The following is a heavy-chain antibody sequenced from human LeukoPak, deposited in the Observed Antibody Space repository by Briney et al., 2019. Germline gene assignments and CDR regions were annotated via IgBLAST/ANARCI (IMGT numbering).Heavy chain of an antibody. D-gene: IGHD3-22*01. V-gene: IGHV4-34*01. CDR1: GGSFSGYY. CDR3: ARGGYYDSSGYYYHYWYFDL. CDR2: INHSGST. Sequence: SETLSLTCAVYGGSFSGYYWSWIRQPPGKGLEWIGEINHSGSTNYNPSLKGRVTISVDTSKNQFSLKLSSVTAADTAVYYCARGGYYDSSGYYYHYWYFDLWGRGTLVTVSS. J-gene: IGHJ2*01.